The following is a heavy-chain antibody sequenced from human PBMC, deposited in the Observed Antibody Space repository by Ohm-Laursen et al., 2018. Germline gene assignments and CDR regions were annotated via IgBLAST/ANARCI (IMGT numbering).Heavy chain of an antibody. Sequence: GASVKVSCKVSGYTLSELPMHWVRQAPGKGLEWMGGFDPEDGETIYAQKFQGRVTMTEDTSTDTAYMELSSLRSEDTAVYYCAIHDYYDSSGYYVSGDYWGQGTLVTVSS. J-gene: IGHJ4*02. V-gene: IGHV1-24*01. CDR1: GYTLSELP. CDR3: AIHDYYDSSGYYVSGDY. D-gene: IGHD3-22*01. CDR2: FDPEDGET.